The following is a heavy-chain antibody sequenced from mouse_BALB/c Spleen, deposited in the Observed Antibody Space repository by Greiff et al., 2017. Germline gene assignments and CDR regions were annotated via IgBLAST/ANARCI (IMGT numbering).Heavy chain of an antibody. CDR3: AKWWLHDSDY. J-gene: IGHJ4*01. CDR1: GFNIKDTY. D-gene: IGHD2-3*01. Sequence: EVQLQQSGAELVKPGASVKLSCTASGFNIKDTYMHWVKQRPEQGLEWIGRIDPANGNTKYDPKFQGKATITADTSSNTAYLQLSSLTSEDTAVYYCAKWWLHDSDYWGQGTSVTVSA. CDR2: IDPANGNT. V-gene: IGHV14-3*02.